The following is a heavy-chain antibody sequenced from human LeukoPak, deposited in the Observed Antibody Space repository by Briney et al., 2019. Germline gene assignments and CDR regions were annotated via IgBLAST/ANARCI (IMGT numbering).Heavy chain of an antibody. J-gene: IGHJ4*02. CDR1: GVSISSYY. V-gene: IGHV4-59*01. Sequence: SETLSLTCTASGVSISSYYWSWIRQPPGKGLEWIGYIYYSGSTNYNPSLKSRVTIAVDTSKNQFSLKLSSVTAADTAVYYCARQGYGSYFDYWGQGTLVTVSS. D-gene: IGHD4-17*01. CDR2: IYYSGST. CDR3: ARQGYGSYFDY.